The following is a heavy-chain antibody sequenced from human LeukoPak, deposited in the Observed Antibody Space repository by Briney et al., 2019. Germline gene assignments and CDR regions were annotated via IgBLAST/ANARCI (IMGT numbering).Heavy chain of an antibody. D-gene: IGHD3-22*01. Sequence: GGSLRLSCAASGFTFRNYVIHWVRQAPGKGLEWVAVISYDGSNKHYADSVKGRFTISRDNSKNTLYLQMNSLRAEDTAVYYCARGGPYDSSGYHDYWGQGTLVTVSS. CDR1: GFTFRNYV. CDR3: ARGGPYDSSGYHDY. CDR2: ISYDGSNK. V-gene: IGHV3-30*04. J-gene: IGHJ4*02.